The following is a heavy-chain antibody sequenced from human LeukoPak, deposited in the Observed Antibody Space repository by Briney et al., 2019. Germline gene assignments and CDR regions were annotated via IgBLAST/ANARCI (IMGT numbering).Heavy chain of an antibody. J-gene: IGHJ3*02. V-gene: IGHV3-11*01. CDR1: GGSVSSGSYH. CDR2: ISSSGSTI. D-gene: IGHD3-16*01. CDR3: ARDVPSFSLADAFDI. Sequence: LSLTCTVSGGSVSSGSYHWSWIRPPPGKGLELVSYISSSGSTIDYADSVKGRFTISRDNANNSLYLQMHSLRAEATAVYYCARDVPSFSLADAFDIWGQGTMVTVSS.